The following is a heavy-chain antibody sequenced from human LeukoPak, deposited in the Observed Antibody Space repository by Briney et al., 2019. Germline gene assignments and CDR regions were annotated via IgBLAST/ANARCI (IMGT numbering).Heavy chain of an antibody. Sequence: SETLSLTCAVSGGSISSGGYSWSWIRQPPGKGLEWIGYIYHSGSTYYNPSLKSRVTISVDRSKNQFSLKLSSVTAADTAVYYCARVGYYYDSSGDYGMGVWGQGTTVTVSS. CDR3: ARVGYYYDSSGDYGMGV. CDR1: GGSISSGGYS. J-gene: IGHJ6*02. D-gene: IGHD3-22*01. V-gene: IGHV4-30-2*01. CDR2: IYHSGST.